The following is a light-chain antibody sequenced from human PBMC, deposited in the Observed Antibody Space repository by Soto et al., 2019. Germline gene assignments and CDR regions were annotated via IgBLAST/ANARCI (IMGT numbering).Light chain of an antibody. Sequence: DIVLTQSPVTLSASPGESATLSCRASQSVNSDLAWYQQKPGQAPTLLIYGVYIRAVGIPARFSGSGSGAEFTLTIRSLQSEDFALYFCQQYNDWPRIFGQGDQGGYQ. J-gene: IGKJ1*01. CDR3: QQYNDWPRI. CDR1: QSVNSD. V-gene: IGKV3-15*01. CDR2: GVY.